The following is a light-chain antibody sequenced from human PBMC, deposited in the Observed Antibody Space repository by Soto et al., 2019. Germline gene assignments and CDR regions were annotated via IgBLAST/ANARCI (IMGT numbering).Light chain of an antibody. CDR3: QEANSFLGT. CDR2: AAS. CDR1: QGIDRW. V-gene: IGKV1-12*01. Sequence: DIQMTQSPSSVSASVGDRVTITCRASQGIDRWLAWYQQKPGKGPKLLIYAASSLQRGVPARFSGSGSGTDFTLTISSLQPEDFATSYCQEANSFLGTFGQGTKVEIK. J-gene: IGKJ1*01.